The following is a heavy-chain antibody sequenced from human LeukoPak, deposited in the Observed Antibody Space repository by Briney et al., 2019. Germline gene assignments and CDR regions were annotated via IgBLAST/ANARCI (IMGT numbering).Heavy chain of an antibody. CDR1: GFTFSSYS. Sequence: GGSLRLSCAASGFTFSSYSMNWVRQAPGKGLEWVSSISSSSSNIYYADSVKGRFTISRDNAKNSLYLQMHSLRVEDTAVYYCARCTTGRTFGSLREIKRSREIDYWGQGTLVTVSS. CDR2: ISSSSSNI. D-gene: IGHD1-1*01. V-gene: IGHV3-21*01. J-gene: IGHJ4*02. CDR3: ARCTTGRTFGSLREIKRSREIDY.